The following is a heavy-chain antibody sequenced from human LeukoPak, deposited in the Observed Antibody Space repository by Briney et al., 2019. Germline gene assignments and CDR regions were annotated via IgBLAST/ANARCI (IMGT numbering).Heavy chain of an antibody. D-gene: IGHD1-20*01. J-gene: IGHJ4*02. CDR2: ISSSGSTI. V-gene: IGHV3-11*01. CDR3: ARAHYNWNEPPFDS. CDR1: GFTVGTYA. Sequence: PGGSLRLSCTVSGFTVGTYAMSWVRQAPGKGLEWVSYISSSGSTIYYADSVKGRFTISRDNAKNSLYLQMNSLRAEDTAVYYCARAHYNWNEPPFDSWGQGTLVTVSS.